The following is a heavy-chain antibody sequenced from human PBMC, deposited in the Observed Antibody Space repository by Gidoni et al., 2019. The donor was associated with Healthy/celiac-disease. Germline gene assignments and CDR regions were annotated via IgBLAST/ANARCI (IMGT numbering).Heavy chain of an antibody. V-gene: IGHV4-39*07. J-gene: IGHJ5*02. CDR3: ARDLGGYGYNWFDP. CDR1: GGSISSSSYY. CDR2: IYYSGST. Sequence: QLQLQESGPGLVKPSETLSLTCTVSGGSISSSSYYWGWLRQPPGKGLEWIGSIYYSGSTYYNPSLKSRVTISVDTSKNQFSLKLSSVTAADTAVYYCARDLGGYGYNWFDPWSQGTLVTVSS. D-gene: IGHD4-17*01.